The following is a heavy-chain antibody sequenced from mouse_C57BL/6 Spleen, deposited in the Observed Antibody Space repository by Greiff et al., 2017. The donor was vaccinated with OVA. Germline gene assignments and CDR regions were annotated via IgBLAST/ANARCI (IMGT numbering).Heavy chain of an antibody. V-gene: IGHV1-26*01. CDR3: ARDYYDYDGGFAY. CDR1: GYTFTDYY. D-gene: IGHD2-4*01. J-gene: IGHJ3*01. Sequence: EVQLQQSGPELVKPGASVKISCKASGYTFTDYYMNWVKQSHGKSLEWIGDINPNNGGTSYNQKFKGKATLTVDKSSSTAYMELRSPTSEDSAVYYCARDYYDYDGGFAYWGQGTLVTVSA. CDR2: INPNNGGT.